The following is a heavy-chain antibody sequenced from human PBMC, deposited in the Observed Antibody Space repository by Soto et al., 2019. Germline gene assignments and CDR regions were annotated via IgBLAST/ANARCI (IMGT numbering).Heavy chain of an antibody. V-gene: IGHV3-23*01. J-gene: IGHJ4*02. CDR1: GFTFSSYA. D-gene: IGHD2-2*01. Sequence: EVQLLESGGGLVQPGGSLRLSCAASGFTFSSYAMSWVRQAPGKGLEWVSAISGSGGSTYYADSVKGRFTISRDNSKNTLYLQMNSLRPEDTAVYYCATCLRSTSCSIDYWGQGTLVTVTS. CDR3: ATCLRSTSCSIDY. CDR2: ISGSGGST.